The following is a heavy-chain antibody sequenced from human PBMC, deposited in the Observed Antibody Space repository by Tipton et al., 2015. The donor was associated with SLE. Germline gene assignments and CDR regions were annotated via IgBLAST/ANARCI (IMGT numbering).Heavy chain of an antibody. Sequence: SLRLSCTASGFIFGDYAMTWVRQAPGKGLEWVGFIRSKAFGAKTEYAASVKGRFTISRDESKTIAYLQMNSLKSEDTAVYYCAREVGHFYYYGMDVWGQGTTVTVSS. CDR3: AREVGHFYYYGMDV. CDR1: GFIFGDYA. J-gene: IGHJ6*02. CDR2: IRSKAFGAKT. V-gene: IGHV3-49*04.